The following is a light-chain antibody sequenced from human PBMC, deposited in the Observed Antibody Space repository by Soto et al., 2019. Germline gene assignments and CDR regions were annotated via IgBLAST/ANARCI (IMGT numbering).Light chain of an antibody. CDR1: QSVSSNY. CDR3: QQYGSTFT. J-gene: IGKJ4*02. V-gene: IGKV3-20*01. Sequence: DSVLRQSPGTLSLSPGERATLSCRASQSVSSNYLAWYQQKPGQAPRLLIYGASSRATGIPDRFSGSGSGTAFTLTGKRLEPEDFAVYLCQQYGSTFTSGGGTKVEIK. CDR2: GAS.